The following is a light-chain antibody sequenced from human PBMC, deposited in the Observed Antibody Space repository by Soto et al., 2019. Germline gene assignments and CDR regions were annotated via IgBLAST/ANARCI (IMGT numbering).Light chain of an antibody. CDR3: SSFTISSPLI. Sequence: QSAVTQPASVSGSPGQSITIACTGTNSDVGGDNYVSWYQQHPRKAPKLMIYDVSKRHSGVSNRFSGSKSGNTASLTIYGLKAEDDTDYYCSSFTISSPLIVGGGTTVTVL. CDR1: NSDVGGDNY. CDR2: DVS. V-gene: IGLV2-14*03. J-gene: IGLJ2*01.